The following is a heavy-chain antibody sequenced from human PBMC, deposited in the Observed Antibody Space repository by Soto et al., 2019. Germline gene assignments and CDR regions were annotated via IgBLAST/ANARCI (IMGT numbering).Heavy chain of an antibody. Sequence: ASVKVSCKASGFAFTGYYIHWLRQAPGQGLEGMGWISAYNGNANYSQKLQGRVTMTTDTSTSTAYMELRSLRSHDTAVYYCARDRTTSDYWRKVTLVTVSS. CDR3: ARDRTTSDY. J-gene: IGHJ4*02. V-gene: IGHV1-18*04. D-gene: IGHD4-17*01. CDR2: ISAYNGNA. CDR1: GFAFTGYY.